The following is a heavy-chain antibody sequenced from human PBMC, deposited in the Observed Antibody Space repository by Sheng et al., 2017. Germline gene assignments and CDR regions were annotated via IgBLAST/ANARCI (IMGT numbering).Heavy chain of an antibody. CDR3: ARGGRSGRRVAFDI. Sequence: QVQLQQWGAGLLKPSETLSLTCAVYGGSFSGYYWSWIRQPPGKGLEWIGEINHSGSTNYNPSLKSRVTISVDTSKNQFSLKLSSVTAADTAVYYCARGGRSGRRVAFDIVGPRDNGHRLF. V-gene: IGHV4-34*01. CDR2: INHSGST. J-gene: IGHJ3*02. CDR1: GGSFSGYY. D-gene: IGHD3-10*01.